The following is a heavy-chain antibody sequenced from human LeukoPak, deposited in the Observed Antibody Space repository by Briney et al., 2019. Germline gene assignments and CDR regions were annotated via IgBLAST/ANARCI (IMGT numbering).Heavy chain of an antibody. V-gene: IGHV1-69*05. Sequence: SVKVSCKASGGTFSSYAISWVRQAPGQGLEWMGGIIPIFGTANYAQKFQGRVTNTTDESTSTAYMELSSLRSEDTAVYYCARAREQWLVRRNYFDYWGQGTLVTVSS. J-gene: IGHJ4*02. CDR2: IIPIFGTA. CDR3: ARAREQWLVRRNYFDY. D-gene: IGHD6-19*01. CDR1: GGTFSSYA.